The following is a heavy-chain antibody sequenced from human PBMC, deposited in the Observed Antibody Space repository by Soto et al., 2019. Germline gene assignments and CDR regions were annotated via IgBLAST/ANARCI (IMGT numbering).Heavy chain of an antibody. V-gene: IGHV5-51*01. D-gene: IGHD2-2*01. CDR1: GYSFTSYW. J-gene: IGHJ6*02. CDR3: ARQGDCSSTSCYYYYGMDV. CDR2: IYPGDSDT. Sequence: GECLKNSCKGSGYSFTSYWIGWVRQMPGKGLEWMGIIYPGDSDTRYSPSFQGQVTISADKSISTAYLQWSSLKASDTAMYYCARQGDCSSTSCYYYYGMDVWGQGTTVT.